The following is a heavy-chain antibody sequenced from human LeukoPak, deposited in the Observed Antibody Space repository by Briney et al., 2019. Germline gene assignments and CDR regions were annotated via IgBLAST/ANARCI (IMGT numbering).Heavy chain of an antibody. CDR3: ARTAVYYDSSGYYYYFDY. CDR2: ISAYNGNT. V-gene: IGHV1-18*01. J-gene: IGHJ4*02. CDR1: GYTFTSYG. Sequence: PSVKVSCKASGYTFTSYGISWVRQAPGQGLEWMGWISAYNGNTNYAQKLQGRVTMTTDTSTSTAYMELRSLRSDDTAVYYCARTAVYYDSSGYYYYFDYWGQGTLVTVSS. D-gene: IGHD3-22*01.